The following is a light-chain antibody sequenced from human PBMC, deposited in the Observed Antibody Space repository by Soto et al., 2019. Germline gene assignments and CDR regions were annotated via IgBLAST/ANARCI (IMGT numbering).Light chain of an antibody. V-gene: IGKV3-20*01. CDR3: QHYGSSPST. J-gene: IGKJ5*01. Sequence: EIVLTQSPGTLSLSPGERATLSCRASQSVSSNFLAWYQQKPGQAPRLLIYGASRRATGIPDRFSGSGSATYFPLTSSRLESEDFALYYCQHYGSSPSTFGQGTRLEIK. CDR2: GAS. CDR1: QSVSSNF.